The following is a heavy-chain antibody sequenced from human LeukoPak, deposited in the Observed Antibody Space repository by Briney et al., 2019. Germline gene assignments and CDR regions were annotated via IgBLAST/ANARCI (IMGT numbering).Heavy chain of an antibody. CDR1: ERTFSIYA. V-gene: IGHV1-69*06. D-gene: IGHD2-8*01. Sequence: SVKVSCTASERTFSIYAISWVRQAPGHGLEWMGRIIPIFGTANYAQKFQGRVTITADKSTSTAYMELSSLRSEDTAVYYCARGGCTNGVCHNWFDPWGQGTLVTVSS. CDR3: ARGGCTNGVCHNWFDP. J-gene: IGHJ5*02. CDR2: IIPIFGTA.